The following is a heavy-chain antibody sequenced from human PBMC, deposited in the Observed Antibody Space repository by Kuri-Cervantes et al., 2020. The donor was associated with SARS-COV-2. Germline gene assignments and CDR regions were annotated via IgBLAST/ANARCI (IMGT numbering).Heavy chain of an antibody. J-gene: IGHJ6*02. CDR3: ATSYGGSGSYYYGMDV. D-gene: IGHD3-10*01. Sequence: GSLRLSCTVSGGSISSYYWSWIRQPPGKGLEWIGYIYYSGSTNYNPSLKSRVTISVDTSKNQSSLKLSSVTAADTAVYYCATSYGGSGSYYYGMDVWGQGTTVTVSS. V-gene: IGHV4-59*01. CDR2: IYYSGST. CDR1: GGSISSYY.